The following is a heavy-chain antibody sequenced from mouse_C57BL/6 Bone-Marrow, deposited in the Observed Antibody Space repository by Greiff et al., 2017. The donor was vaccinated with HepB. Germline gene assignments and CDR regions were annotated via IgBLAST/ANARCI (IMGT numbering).Heavy chain of an antibody. CDR2: IDPSDSYT. Sequence: VQLQQPGAELVMPGASVKLSCKASGYTFTSYWMHWVKQRPGQGLEWIGEIDPSDSYTNYNQKFKGKSTLTVDKSSSTAYMQLSSLTSEDSAVYYCARAGDYYGSSYVYFYYAMDYWGQGTSVTVSS. J-gene: IGHJ4*01. CDR3: ARAGDYYGSSYVYFYYAMDY. V-gene: IGHV1-69*01. D-gene: IGHD1-1*01. CDR1: GYTFTSYW.